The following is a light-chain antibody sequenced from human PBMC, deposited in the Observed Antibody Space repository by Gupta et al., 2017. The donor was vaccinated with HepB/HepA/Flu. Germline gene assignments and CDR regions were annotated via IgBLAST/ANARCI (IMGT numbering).Light chain of an antibody. CDR1: QGISSR. CDR3: QQANSFPWT. CDR2: SAS. V-gene: IGKV1-12*01. Sequence: KLMHQPPSSVSASVGDRVTITCRASQGISSRLAWYQQKPGKAPKLLIYSASSLQSGVPSRFSGSGSGTDFTLTISSLQPEDFGTYFCQQANSFPWTFGQGTKVETK. J-gene: IGKJ1*01.